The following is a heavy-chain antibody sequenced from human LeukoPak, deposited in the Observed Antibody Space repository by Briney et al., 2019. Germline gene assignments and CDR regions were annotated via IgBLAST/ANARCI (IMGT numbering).Heavy chain of an antibody. Sequence: PGGSLRLSCVASGFTFSDYWMNWVRQAPGKGLEWVANIKQDGSEKNYVNSVEGRFTISRDNARNSVYLQMNSLRAEDTAVYYCAKVDYGSGSYPDYWGQGTLVTVSS. V-gene: IGHV3-7*01. J-gene: IGHJ4*02. CDR3: AKVDYGSGSYPDY. CDR2: IKQDGSEK. D-gene: IGHD3-10*01. CDR1: GFTFSDYW.